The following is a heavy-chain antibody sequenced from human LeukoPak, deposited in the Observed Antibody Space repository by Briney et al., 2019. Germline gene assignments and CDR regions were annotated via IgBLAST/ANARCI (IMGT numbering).Heavy chain of an antibody. J-gene: IGHJ4*02. CDR1: GGTFSSYD. CDR3: ARAYDFWSGYYPFDY. V-gene: IGHV1-8*03. CDR2: MNPNSGNT. D-gene: IGHD3-3*01. Sequence: ASVKVSCKASGGTFSSYDINWVRQATGQGLEWMGWMNPNSGNTGYAQKFQGRVTITRNTSISTAYMELSSLRSEDTAVYYCARAYDFWSGYYPFDYWGQGTLVTVSS.